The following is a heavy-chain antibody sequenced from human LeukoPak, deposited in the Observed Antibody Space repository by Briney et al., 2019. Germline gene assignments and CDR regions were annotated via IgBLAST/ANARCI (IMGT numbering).Heavy chain of an antibody. CDR2: INHSGST. V-gene: IGHV4-34*01. CDR1: GGSFSGYY. Sequence: SETLSLTCAVYGGSFSGYYWSWIRQPPGKGLEWIGEINHSGSTNYNPSLKSRVTISVDTSKNQSSLKLSSVTAADTAVYYCASAASYYGMDVWGQGTTVTVSS. D-gene: IGHD6-25*01. CDR3: ASAASYYGMDV. J-gene: IGHJ6*02.